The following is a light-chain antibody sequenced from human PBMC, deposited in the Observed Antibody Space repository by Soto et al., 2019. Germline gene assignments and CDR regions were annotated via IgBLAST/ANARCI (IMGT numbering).Light chain of an antibody. CDR2: GAS. CDR1: QSIHTN. Sequence: ETVMTQSEATLSVSPGERATLSCRASQSIHTNLAWYQQKPGQPPRLLIYGASTRVTGIPTRFSGSGSGTEFTLTISSLQSEDFAVYYCQQRFDRPPTFGGGTNVEIK. V-gene: IGKV3-15*01. J-gene: IGKJ4*01. CDR3: QQRFDRPPT.